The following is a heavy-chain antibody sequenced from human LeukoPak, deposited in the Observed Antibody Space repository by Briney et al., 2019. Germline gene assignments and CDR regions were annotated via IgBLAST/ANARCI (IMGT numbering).Heavy chain of an antibody. V-gene: IGHV3-64*01. Sequence: SGGSLRLSCAASGFTFSDYYMSWIRQAPGKGLEYVSAISSNGGSTYYANSVKGRFTISRDNSKNTLYLQMGSLRAEDMAVYYCARGNFDYWGQGTLVTVSS. J-gene: IGHJ4*02. CDR3: ARGNFDY. CDR1: GFTFSDYY. CDR2: ISSNGGST.